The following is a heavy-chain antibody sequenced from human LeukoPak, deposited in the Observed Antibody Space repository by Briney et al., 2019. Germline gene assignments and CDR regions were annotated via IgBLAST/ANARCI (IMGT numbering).Heavy chain of an antibody. J-gene: IGHJ4*02. CDR1: GITFSNYY. D-gene: IGHD5-18*01. CDR2: ISSSGSNK. V-gene: IGHV3-11*04. CDR3: ARDPERYSSDY. Sequence: PGGSLRLSCAASGITFSNYYMTWIRQAPGKGLEWVSYISSSGSNKYYADSVKGRFTISRDNAKNSLYLQMNSLRAEDTAVYYCARDPERYSSDYWGQGTLVTVSS.